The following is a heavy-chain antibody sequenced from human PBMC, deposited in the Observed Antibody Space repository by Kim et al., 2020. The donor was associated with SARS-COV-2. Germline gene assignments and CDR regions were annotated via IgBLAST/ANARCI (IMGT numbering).Heavy chain of an antibody. Sequence: YAENGKARFTISRDKAINTVHLQMNSLRAQDTAIYYCARGQCTGGSCYFRWGQGTLVTVS. J-gene: IGHJ4*02. D-gene: IGHD2-15*01. V-gene: IGHV3-33*01. CDR3: ARGQCTGGSCYFR.